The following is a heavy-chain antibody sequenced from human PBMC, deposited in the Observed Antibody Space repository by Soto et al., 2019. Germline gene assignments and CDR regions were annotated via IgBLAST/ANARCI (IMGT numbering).Heavy chain of an antibody. D-gene: IGHD3-10*01. Sequence: KTSETLSLTCTVSGGSISSGGYYWSWIRQHPGKGLEWIGYIYYSGSTYYNPSLKSRVTISVDTSKNQFSLKLSSVTAADTAVYYWARDMNMVRGEGGHYYYVMDVWGQGTTVTVS. CDR2: IYYSGST. CDR1: GGSISSGGYY. V-gene: IGHV4-31*03. J-gene: IGHJ6*02. CDR3: ARDMNMVRGEGGHYYYVMDV.